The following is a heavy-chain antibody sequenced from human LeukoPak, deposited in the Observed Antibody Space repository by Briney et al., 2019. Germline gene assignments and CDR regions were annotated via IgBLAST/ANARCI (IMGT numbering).Heavy chain of an antibody. Sequence: GGSLRLSCAASGFPLSSYAMSWVRQAPGKGLEWVSATSSSDAGTYYADSVRGRFTISRDNSKNTLYLQMNSLRVEDAAVYYCARAPVTSCRGAYCYPFDYWGQGTLVTVSS. V-gene: IGHV3-23*01. CDR2: TSSSDAGT. D-gene: IGHD2-21*01. J-gene: IGHJ4*02. CDR1: GFPLSSYA. CDR3: ARAPVTSCRGAYCYPFDY.